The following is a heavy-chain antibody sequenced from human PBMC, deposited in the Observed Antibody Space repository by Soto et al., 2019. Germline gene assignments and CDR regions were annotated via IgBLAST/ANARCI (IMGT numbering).Heavy chain of an antibody. CDR3: ARDRQYYYDSSAYPGFDS. J-gene: IGHJ4*02. D-gene: IGHD3-22*01. Sequence: QVQLVQSGAEVKKPGASVKVSCKASGYTFTNYGFSWVRQAPGQGLEWMGWISAYNGNTNYAPKLQGRVTLTTDTDTSTAYMELRSLRSNDTAVYYCARDRQYYYDSSAYPGFDSWGQGTLDTVSS. CDR1: GYTFTNYG. CDR2: ISAYNGNT. V-gene: IGHV1-18*01.